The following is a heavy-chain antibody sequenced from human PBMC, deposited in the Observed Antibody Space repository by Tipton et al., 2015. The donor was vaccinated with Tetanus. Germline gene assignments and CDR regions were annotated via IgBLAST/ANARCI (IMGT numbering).Heavy chain of an antibody. CDR2: ISWNSGSI. V-gene: IGHV3-9*01. Sequence: SLKLSCAASGFTFDDYAMHWVRQAPGKGLEWVSGISWNSGSIGYADSVKGRFTISRDNAKNSLYLQMNSLRAEDTALYYCAKSPGRGWIQLWLAFDPWGQGTLVTVSS. D-gene: IGHD5-18*01. J-gene: IGHJ5*02. CDR1: GFTFDDYA. CDR3: AKSPGRGWIQLWLAFDP.